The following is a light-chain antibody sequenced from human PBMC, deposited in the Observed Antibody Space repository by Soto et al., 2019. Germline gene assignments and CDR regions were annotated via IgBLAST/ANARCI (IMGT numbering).Light chain of an antibody. CDR3: QQRSNWPLT. J-gene: IGKJ4*01. CDR1: QSVSSY. CDR2: GAS. Sequence: EIVLTQSPATLSLSPGERATLSCRASQSVSSYLAWYQQQPGQAPRLLIYGASNRVTGIPARFSGSGSGTDFTLTISSLEPEDFAFYYCQQRSNWPLTFGGGTKVEI. V-gene: IGKV3-11*01.